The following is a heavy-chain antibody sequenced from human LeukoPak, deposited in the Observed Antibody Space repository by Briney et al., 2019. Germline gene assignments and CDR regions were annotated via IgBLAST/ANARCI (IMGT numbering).Heavy chain of an antibody. D-gene: IGHD3-10*01. V-gene: IGHV1-2*02. CDR3: AREQAVGDRHQKLFDY. Sequence: GASVKVSCKASGYTFIGYYMHWVRQAPGQGLEWMGWINPNSGGTNYAQKFQGRVTMTRDTSISAAYMELSRLRSDDTAVYYCAREQAVGDRHQKLFDYWGQGTLVTVSS. J-gene: IGHJ4*02. CDR1: GYTFIGYY. CDR2: INPNSGGT.